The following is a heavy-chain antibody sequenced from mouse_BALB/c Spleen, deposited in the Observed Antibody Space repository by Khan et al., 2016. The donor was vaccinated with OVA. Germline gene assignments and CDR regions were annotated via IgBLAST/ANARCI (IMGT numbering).Heavy chain of an antibody. CDR3: ARVGYNGTIDF. Sequence: QVQLKESGPELMKPGETVQISCKASGFTFTNYGMNWVRQAPGKGLKWMGWINTYTGEPTFTDDFKGRFSISLETSASTAYLQINSLKNEDTATFFCARVGYNGTIDFWGQGTSVTVSS. CDR2: INTYTGEP. CDR1: GFTFTNYG. J-gene: IGHJ4*01. V-gene: IGHV9-3-1*01. D-gene: IGHD2-14*01.